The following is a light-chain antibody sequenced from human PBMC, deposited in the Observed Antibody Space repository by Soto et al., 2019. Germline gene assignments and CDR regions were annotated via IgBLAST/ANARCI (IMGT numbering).Light chain of an antibody. J-gene: IGLJ3*02. CDR1: SSDIGSNS. Sequence: QSVLTQPPSASRTPGQRVTIPCSGSSSDIGSNSVNWYQQLPGAAPRLLIYPNDHRPSGVPDRFSASKSGTSASLAISGVRSEDEAFYYCATWSDSLKGWVFGGGTKLTVL. CDR3: ATWSDSLKGWV. V-gene: IGLV1-44*01. CDR2: PND.